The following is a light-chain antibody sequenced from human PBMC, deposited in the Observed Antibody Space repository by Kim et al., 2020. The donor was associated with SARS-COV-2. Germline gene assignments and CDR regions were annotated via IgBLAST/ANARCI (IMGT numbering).Light chain of an antibody. J-gene: IGKJ4*01. Sequence: EIVLTQSPATLSLSPGERATLSCRASQSVSSYLAWYQQKPGQAPRLLIYDVSTRATGIPARFSGSGSGTDFTLTISSLEPEDFAVYYCQQRSIWPITFGGGTKVDIK. CDR1: QSVSSY. CDR3: QQRSIWPIT. V-gene: IGKV3-11*01. CDR2: DVS.